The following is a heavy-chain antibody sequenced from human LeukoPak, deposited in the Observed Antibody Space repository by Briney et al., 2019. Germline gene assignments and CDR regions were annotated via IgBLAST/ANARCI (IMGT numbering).Heavy chain of an antibody. Sequence: ASVKVSCKASGYTLTSYGISWVRQAPGQGLEWMGWISAYNGNTNYAQKLQGRVTMTTDTSTSTAYMELRSLRSDDTAVYYCARAAALYYYDSSGSHFDYWGQGTLVTVSS. J-gene: IGHJ4*02. CDR1: GYTLTSYG. D-gene: IGHD3-22*01. V-gene: IGHV1-18*01. CDR2: ISAYNGNT. CDR3: ARAAALYYYDSSGSHFDY.